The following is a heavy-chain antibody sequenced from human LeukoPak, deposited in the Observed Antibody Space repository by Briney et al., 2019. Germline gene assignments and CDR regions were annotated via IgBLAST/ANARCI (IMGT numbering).Heavy chain of an antibody. CDR1: GGSISTGGYY. CDR2: IYYSGST. D-gene: IGHD4-17*01. J-gene: IGHJ4*02. Sequence: SQTLSLTCTVSGGSISTGGYYWSWIRQHPGKGLEWIGYIYYSGSTGYNPSLKSRVTISIDTSKNQFSLKLTSVTAADTAVYYCARDYGEYYFDYWGQGTLVTVSS. V-gene: IGHV4-31*03. CDR3: ARDYGEYYFDY.